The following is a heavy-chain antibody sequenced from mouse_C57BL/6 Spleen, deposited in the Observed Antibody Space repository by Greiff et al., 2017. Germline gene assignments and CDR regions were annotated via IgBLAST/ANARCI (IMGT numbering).Heavy chain of an antibody. V-gene: IGHV1-76*01. CDR1: GYTFTDYY. D-gene: IGHD1-1*01. Sequence: VHLVESGAELVRPGASVKLSCKASGYTFTDYYINWVKQRPGQGLEWIARIYPGSGNTYYNEKFKGKATLTAEKSSSTAYMQLSSLTSEDSAVYFCARSGDYYGSSYVGYAMDYWGKGTSVTVSS. CDR2: IYPGSGNT. J-gene: IGHJ4*01. CDR3: ARSGDYYGSSYVGYAMDY.